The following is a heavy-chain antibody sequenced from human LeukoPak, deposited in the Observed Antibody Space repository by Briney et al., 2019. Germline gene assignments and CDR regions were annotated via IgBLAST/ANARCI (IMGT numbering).Heavy chain of an antibody. CDR1: GGSISSYY. CDR2: IYTSGST. D-gene: IGHD3-10*01. CDR3: ARHGGNYYGSGSYYYNWFDP. J-gene: IGHJ5*02. V-gene: IGHV4-4*07. Sequence: KTSETLSLTCTVSGGSISSYYWSWIRQPAGKGLEWIGRIYTSGSTNYNPSLKSRVTMSVDTSKNQFSLKLSSVTAADTAVYYCARHGGNYYGSGSYYYNWFDPWGQGTLVTVSS.